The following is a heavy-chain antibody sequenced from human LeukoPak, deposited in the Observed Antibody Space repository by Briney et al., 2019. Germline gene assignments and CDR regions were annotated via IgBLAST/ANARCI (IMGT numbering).Heavy chain of an antibody. Sequence: ASVKVSCKASGYTFTGYYMHWVRQAPGQGLEWMGRINPNSGGTNYAQKFQGRVTMTRDTSISTAYMELSRLRSDDTAVYYCARGAPSDTIFGVVIELFDYWGQGTLVTVSS. V-gene: IGHV1-2*06. J-gene: IGHJ4*02. D-gene: IGHD3-3*01. CDR1: GYTFTGYY. CDR3: ARGAPSDTIFGVVIELFDY. CDR2: INPNSGGT.